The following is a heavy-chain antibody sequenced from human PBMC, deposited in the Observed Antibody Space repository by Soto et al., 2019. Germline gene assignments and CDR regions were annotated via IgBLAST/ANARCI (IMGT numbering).Heavy chain of an antibody. Sequence: SETLSLTCTVSGDSISSPSSSWTWFRQPPGKGLEWIGYIYQNGNTYYNPSVRGRVTISVDRSNNQFSLNLISVTAADTAVYFCARRKLGDVFDIGGPGTLVTVSS. D-gene: IGHD3-3*02. CDR2: IYQNGNT. V-gene: IGHV4-30-2*01. J-gene: IGHJ3*02. CDR1: GDSISSPSSS. CDR3: ARRKLGDVFDI.